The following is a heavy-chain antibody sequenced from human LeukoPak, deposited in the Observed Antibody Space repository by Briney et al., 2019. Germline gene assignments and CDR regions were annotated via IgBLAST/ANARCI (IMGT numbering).Heavy chain of an antibody. D-gene: IGHD1-26*01. CDR3: ARGRRVWWLLRETENDY. V-gene: IGHV4-61*05. J-gene: IGHJ4*02. Sequence: SETLSLTCTVSGGSISSSSYYWSWIRQPPGKGLEWIGYIYYSGSTNYNPSLKSRVTISVDTSKNQFSLKLSSVTAADTAVYYCARGRRVWWLLRETENDYWGQGTLVTVSS. CDR2: IYYSGST. CDR1: GGSISSSSYY.